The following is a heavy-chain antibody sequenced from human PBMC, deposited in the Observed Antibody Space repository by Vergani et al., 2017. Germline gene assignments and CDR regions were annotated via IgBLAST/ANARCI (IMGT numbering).Heavy chain of an antibody. V-gene: IGHV3-49*04. CDR2: IRSKAYGGTP. CDR3: TRNRYDFWSGSSGLMDV. J-gene: IGHJ6*03. D-gene: IGHD3-3*01. CDR1: GFTFGDYA. Sequence: EVQLVESGGGLVQPGRSLRLSCTASGFTFGDYAMSWVRQAPGKGLEWVGFIRSKAYGGTPEYAASVKGRFTISIDDSKSIAYLQMNSLKTEDTAVYYCTRNRYDFWSGSSGLMDVWGKGTTVTVSS.